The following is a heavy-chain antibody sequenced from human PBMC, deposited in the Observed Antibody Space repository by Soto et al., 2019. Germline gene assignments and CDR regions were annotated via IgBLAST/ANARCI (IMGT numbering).Heavy chain of an antibody. V-gene: IGHV3-30-3*01. CDR2: ISYDGSNK. CDR1: GFTFSSYA. Sequence: GGSLRLSCAASGFTFSSYAMHWVRQAPGKGLEWVAVISYDGSNKYYADSVKGRFTISRDNSKNTLYLQMNSLRAEDTAVYYCARGPLMVYVNWFDPWGQGTLVTVSS. CDR3: ARGPLMVYVNWFDP. J-gene: IGHJ5*02. D-gene: IGHD2-8*01.